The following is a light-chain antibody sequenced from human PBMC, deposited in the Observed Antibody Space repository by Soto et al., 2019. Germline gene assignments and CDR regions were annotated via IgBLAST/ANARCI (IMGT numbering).Light chain of an antibody. J-gene: IGKJ3*01. CDR3: QQRSNWLFT. CDR2: EAS. V-gene: IGKV3-11*01. CDR1: QSVSTY. Sequence: EIVLTQSPATLSLSPGERATLSCRASQSVSTYLAWYQQKPGQAPRLLIYEASNRATGIPARFSGSGSGTDFTLTISSLEPEDFALYYCQQRSNWLFTFGPGTKVDIK.